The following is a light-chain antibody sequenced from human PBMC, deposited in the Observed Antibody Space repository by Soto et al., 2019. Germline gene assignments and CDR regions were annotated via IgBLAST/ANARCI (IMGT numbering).Light chain of an antibody. CDR2: DAY. J-gene: IGKJ2*01. CDR3: QQYNSYYN. CDR1: QSISSW. V-gene: IGKV1-5*01. Sequence: DIQMTQSPSTLSASVGDRVTITCRAIQSISSWLSCYQQQPGKAPKLLIYDAYSLESGVPSRFSGSGSGTELNLTISSLQPDDFATYYCQQYNSYYNFGKGTKLEIK.